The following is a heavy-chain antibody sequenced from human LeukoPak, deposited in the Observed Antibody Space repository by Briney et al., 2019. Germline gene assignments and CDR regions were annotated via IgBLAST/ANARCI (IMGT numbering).Heavy chain of an antibody. D-gene: IGHD2-8*01. CDR2: IYYSGST. CDR3: ARGVLMVYAIGGEFDY. Sequence: SQTLSLTCTVSGGSISSGGYYWSWIRQHPGKGLEWIGYIYYSGSTYYNPSLKSRATISVDTSKNQFSLKLSSVTAADTAVYYCARGVLMVYAIGGEFDYWGQGTLVTVSS. V-gene: IGHV4-31*03. J-gene: IGHJ4*02. CDR1: GGSISSGGYY.